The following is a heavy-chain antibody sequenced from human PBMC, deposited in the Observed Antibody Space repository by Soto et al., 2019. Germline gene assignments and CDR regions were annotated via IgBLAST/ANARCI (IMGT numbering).Heavy chain of an antibody. D-gene: IGHD3-10*01. CDR3: ARHPAGSGSYSPNWYFDY. J-gene: IGHJ4*02. CDR1: GYSFTSYW. V-gene: IGHV5-10-1*01. Sequence: GESLKISCKGSGYSFTSYWISWVRQMPGKGLEWMGTIDPRDSYTNYSPSFQGHVTISADKSISTAYLQWSSLKASDTAMYYCARHPAGSGSYSPNWYFDYWGQGTLVTVSS. CDR2: IDPRDSYT.